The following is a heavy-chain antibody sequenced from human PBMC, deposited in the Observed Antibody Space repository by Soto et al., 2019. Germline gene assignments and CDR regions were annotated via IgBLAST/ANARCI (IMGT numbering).Heavy chain of an antibody. V-gene: IGHV3-23*01. D-gene: IGHD1-26*01. CDR2: VRSDGDAT. CDR1: GFTFSNYG. CDR3: AKGKGVGATPDGANC. Sequence: EVQVLESGGSLVQPGGSLRLSCAASGFTFSNYGMNWVRQAPGKGLEWVSGVRSDGDATYNAESVKGRFTVSRDGSKNTVYLQMNSLRVEDTAVYYCAKGKGVGATPDGANCWGQGTLVTVSS. J-gene: IGHJ4*02.